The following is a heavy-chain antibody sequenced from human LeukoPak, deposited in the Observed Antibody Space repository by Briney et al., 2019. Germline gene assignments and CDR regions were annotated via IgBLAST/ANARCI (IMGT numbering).Heavy chain of an antibody. CDR3: ARNNRGPYYGMDV. V-gene: IGHV4-34*01. Sequence: SETLSLTCAVYGGSFSGYYWSWIRQPPGKGLEWIGEINHSGSTNYNPSLKSRVTISVDTSKNQFSLKLSSTTAADTAVYYCARNNRGPYYGMDVWGPGTSVTVSS. CDR2: INHSGST. J-gene: IGHJ6*02. D-gene: IGHD2/OR15-2a*01. CDR1: GGSFSGYY.